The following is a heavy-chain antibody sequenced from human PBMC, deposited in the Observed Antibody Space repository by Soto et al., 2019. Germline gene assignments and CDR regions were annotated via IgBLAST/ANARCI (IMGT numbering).Heavy chain of an antibody. D-gene: IGHD3-22*01. CDR3: ARSWDSSGYYYC. Sequence: TLSLTCTVSGGSISSGGYYWSWIRQHPGKGLEWIGYIYYSGSTYYNPSLKSRVTISVDTSKNQFSLKLSSVTAADTAVYYCARSWDSSGYYYCWGQGTLVTVSS. V-gene: IGHV4-31*03. CDR2: IYYSGST. J-gene: IGHJ4*02. CDR1: GGSISSGGYY.